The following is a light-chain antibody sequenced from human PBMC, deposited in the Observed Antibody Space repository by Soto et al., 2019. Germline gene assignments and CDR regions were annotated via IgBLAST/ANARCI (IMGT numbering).Light chain of an antibody. CDR2: GAS. V-gene: IGKV3-20*01. CDR3: QQYGSSGT. Sequence: EIVMTQSPATLSVSPGERATLSCRASQSVSNNLAWYQQKPGQAPRLLIYGASNRATGIPDRFSGSGSGTDFTITSSRLEDEDVAEYYCQQYGSSGTFGQGTKVDNK. CDR1: QSVSNN. J-gene: IGKJ1*01.